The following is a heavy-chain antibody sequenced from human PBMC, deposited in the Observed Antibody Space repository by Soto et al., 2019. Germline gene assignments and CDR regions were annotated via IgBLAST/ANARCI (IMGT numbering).Heavy chain of an antibody. V-gene: IGHV3-15*01. CDR2: IKSNTDGGTA. D-gene: IGHD1-1*01. CDR3: ATDLKTGTERGKFDY. Sequence: EVQLVESGGGLVNPGGSLRLSCAASGFTFNNAWMSWVRQAPGKGLEWVGRIKSNTDGGTADYAAPVNGRFTVSRDDSKNTVYLQMNSLKTEDTAVYYCATDLKTGTERGKFDYGGQGTLVTVSS. J-gene: IGHJ4*02. CDR1: GFTFNNAW.